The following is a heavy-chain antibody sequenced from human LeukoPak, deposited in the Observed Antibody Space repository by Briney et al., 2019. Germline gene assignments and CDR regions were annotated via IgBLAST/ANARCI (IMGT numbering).Heavy chain of an antibody. D-gene: IGHD1-14*01. CDR2: ISESGDTP. CDR3: AQLLDDNPIRWYFGL. Sequence: GGSLRLSCTASGFTFSSYALSWVREAPGKGLEWVSSISESGDTPYYADSVKGLFTISRDNSKNTLYLQMSSLRAEDTAVYYCAQLLDDNPIRWYFGLWGRGTLVTVSS. CDR1: GFTFSSYA. J-gene: IGHJ2*01. V-gene: IGHV3-23*01.